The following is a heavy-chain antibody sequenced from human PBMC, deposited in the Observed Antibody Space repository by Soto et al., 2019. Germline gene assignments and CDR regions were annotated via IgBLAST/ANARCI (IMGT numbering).Heavy chain of an antibody. CDR2: INPNSGGT. D-gene: IGHD6-13*01. CDR3: ASSGYSSSLALY. V-gene: IGHV1-2*02. CDR1: GYTFTGYY. J-gene: IGHJ4*02. Sequence: ASVKVSCKASGYTFTGYYMHWVRQAPGQGLEWMGWINPNSGGTNYAQKFQGRVTMTTDTSTSTAYMELRSLRSDDTAVYYCASSGYSSSLALYWGQGTLVTVSS.